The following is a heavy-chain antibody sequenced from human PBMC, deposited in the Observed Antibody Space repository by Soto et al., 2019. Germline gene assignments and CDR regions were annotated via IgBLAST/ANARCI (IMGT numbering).Heavy chain of an antibody. CDR2: ILYDGSNE. V-gene: IGHV3-30*18. CDR3: AKSRDAYIFYFYYGMDV. J-gene: IGHJ6*02. Sequence: QVQLVESGGGVVQPGTSLRLSCAASGFTFSNYGMHWVRQTPGKGLEWVALILYDGSNEYYADSVKGRFTISRDNSKNTLYLQVSILRAEDTAVYYCAKSRDAYIFYFYYGMDVWGQGTSVTVSS. D-gene: IGHD2-2*01. CDR1: GFTFSNYG.